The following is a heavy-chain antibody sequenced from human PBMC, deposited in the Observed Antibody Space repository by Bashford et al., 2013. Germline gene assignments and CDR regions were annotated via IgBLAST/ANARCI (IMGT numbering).Heavy chain of an antibody. CDR3: AKDASRISGTRRDFDY. V-gene: IGHV3-23*01. CDR1: GFTFSTNA. J-gene: IGHJ4*02. Sequence: GGSLRLSCAASGFTFSTNAMSWVRQAPGKGLEWVSAISGSGGSTYYADSVKGRFTISRDNSKDTLFLQMNSLRAEDTAAYFCAKDASRISGTRRDFDYWGQGTLVTVSS. CDR2: ISGSGGST. D-gene: IGHD1-20*01.